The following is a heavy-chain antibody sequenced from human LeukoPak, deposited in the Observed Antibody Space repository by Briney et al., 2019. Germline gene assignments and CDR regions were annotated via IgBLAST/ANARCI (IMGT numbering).Heavy chain of an antibody. Sequence: GGSLRLSCAVSGFTVRTNFMSWVRQAPGKGLEWVSVTYTGGGTYHADSVKGRFTISRDNSKNTLYLRMNSLRAEDTAVYYGAKAGSQLWGYDSNGYFPYYWGQGTLVTVSS. D-gene: IGHD3-22*01. V-gene: IGHV3-53*05. CDR3: AKAGSQLWGYDSNGYFPYY. CDR1: GFTVRTNF. J-gene: IGHJ4*02. CDR2: TYTGGGT.